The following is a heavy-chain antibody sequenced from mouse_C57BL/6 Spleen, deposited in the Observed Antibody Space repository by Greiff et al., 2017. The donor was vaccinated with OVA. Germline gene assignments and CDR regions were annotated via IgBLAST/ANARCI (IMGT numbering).Heavy chain of an antibody. Sequence: VQLQQPGAELVKPGASVKLSCKASGYTFTSYWMHWVKQRPGQGLEWIGMIHPNSGSTNYNEKFKSKATLTVDKSSSTPYMQLSSLTSEDSAVYYCARDSSGPWFAYWGQGTLVTVSA. J-gene: IGHJ3*01. V-gene: IGHV1-64*01. D-gene: IGHD3-2*02. CDR3: ARDSSGPWFAY. CDR1: GYTFTSYW. CDR2: IHPNSGST.